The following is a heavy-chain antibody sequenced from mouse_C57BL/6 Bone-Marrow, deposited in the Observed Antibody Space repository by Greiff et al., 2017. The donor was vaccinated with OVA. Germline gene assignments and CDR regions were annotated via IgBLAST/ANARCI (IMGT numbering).Heavy chain of an antibody. CDR1: GYTFTSYG. Sequence: LQESGAELARPGASVKLSCKASGYTFTSYGISWVKQRTGQGLEWIGEIYPRSGNTYYNEKFKGKATLTADKSSSTAYMELRSLTSEDSAVYFCARGVLRPHYFDYWGQGTTLTVSS. CDR2: IYPRSGNT. J-gene: IGHJ2*01. CDR3: ARGVLRPHYFDY. V-gene: IGHV1-81*01. D-gene: IGHD1-2*01.